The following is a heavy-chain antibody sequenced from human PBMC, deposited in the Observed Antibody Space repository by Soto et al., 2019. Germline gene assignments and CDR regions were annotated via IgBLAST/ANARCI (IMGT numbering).Heavy chain of an antibody. J-gene: IGHJ5*02. CDR3: ARDAAPYGTSPNWFDP. D-gene: IGHD4-17*01. CDR1: GFTFSSYS. Sequence: GGSLRLSCAASGFTFSSYSMNWVRQAPGKGLEWVSSISSSSSYIYYADSVKGRFTISRDNAKNSLYLQMNSLRAEDTAVYYCARDAAPYGTSPNWFDPWGQGTLVTVSS. CDR2: ISSSSSYI. V-gene: IGHV3-21*01.